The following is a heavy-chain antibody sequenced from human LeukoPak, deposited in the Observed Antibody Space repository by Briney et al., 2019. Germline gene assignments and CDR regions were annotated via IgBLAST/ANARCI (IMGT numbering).Heavy chain of an antibody. CDR1: GFTFSSYV. CDR3: TRNPGMDV. J-gene: IGHJ6*02. V-gene: IGHV3-74*01. CDR2: INGDGSSS. Sequence: PGGSLRLSCAASGFTFSSYVMHWVRQAPGKGLVWVSRINGDGSSSTYADSVKGRFTISRDNAKNTLYLQMNSLRTEDTAVYYCTRNPGMDVWGQGTTVTVSS.